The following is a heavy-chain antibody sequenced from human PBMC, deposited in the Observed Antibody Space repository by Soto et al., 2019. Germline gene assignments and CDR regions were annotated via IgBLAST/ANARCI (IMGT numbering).Heavy chain of an antibody. J-gene: IGHJ6*03. CDR3: AATYCSGGNCYWDYYYYYMDA. V-gene: IGHV1-18*01. CDR2: ISAYNGNT. CDR1: GYTFTSYG. Sequence: QVQLVQSGAEVKKPGASVRVSCKASGYTFTSYGISWVRQAPGQGLEWMGWISAYNGNTNYAQTLHGRVTMTTHTTTSADNMELRFLISVGSAVSSCAATYCSGGNCYWDYYYYYMDAWGKGTTVTVSS. D-gene: IGHD2-15*01.